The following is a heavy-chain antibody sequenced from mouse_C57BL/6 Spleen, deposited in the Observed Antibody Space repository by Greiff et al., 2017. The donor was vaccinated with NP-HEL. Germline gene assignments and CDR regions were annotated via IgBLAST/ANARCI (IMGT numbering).Heavy chain of an antibody. CDR1: GFSLTSYA. CDR3: ARAPIYYEYDEGYAMDY. CDR2: IWTGGGT. D-gene: IGHD2-4*01. V-gene: IGHV2-9-1*01. Sequence: VKLVESGPGLVAPSQSLSITCTVSGFSLTSYAISWVRQPPGKGLEWLGVIWTGGGTNYNSALKSRLSISKDNSKSQVFLKMNSLQTDDTARYYCARAPIYYEYDEGYAMDYWGQGTSVTVSS. J-gene: IGHJ4*01.